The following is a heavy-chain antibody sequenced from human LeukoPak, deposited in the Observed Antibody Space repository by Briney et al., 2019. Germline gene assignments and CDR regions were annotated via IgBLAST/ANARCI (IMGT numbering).Heavy chain of an antibody. V-gene: IGHV4-59*01. Sequence: SETLSLTCTVSGGSISSYYWSWIRQPPGKGLEWIGYIYYSGSTNYNPSLKSRVTISVDTSKNQFSLKLSSVTAADTAVYYCARMGDYYDSSGYSWYFDLWGRGTLVTVSS. J-gene: IGHJ2*01. CDR3: ARMGDYYDSSGYSWYFDL. CDR2: IYYSGST. D-gene: IGHD3-22*01. CDR1: GGSISSYY.